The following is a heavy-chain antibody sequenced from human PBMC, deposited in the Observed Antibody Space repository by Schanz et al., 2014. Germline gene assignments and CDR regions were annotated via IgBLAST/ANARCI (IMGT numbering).Heavy chain of an antibody. V-gene: IGHV3-11*01. CDR3: AKGRFGELSAFDI. CDR2: ISSGGTTT. J-gene: IGHJ3*02. D-gene: IGHD3-10*01. Sequence: QVQLVESGGGLVKPGGSLRLSCAASGFIFSDYYMAWIRQAPGKGPEYVSYISSGGTTTYHSDSVKGRFTISRDSAENSLYLQMNSLRAEDTAVYYCAKGRFGELSAFDICGQGTMVTVSS. CDR1: GFIFSDYY.